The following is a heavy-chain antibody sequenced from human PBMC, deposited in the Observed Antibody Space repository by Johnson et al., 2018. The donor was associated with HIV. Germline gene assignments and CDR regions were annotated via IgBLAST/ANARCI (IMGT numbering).Heavy chain of an antibody. CDR2: ISYDGSNK. V-gene: IGHV3-30*04. D-gene: IGHD4-23*01. Sequence: QMQLVESGGGLVQPGGSLRLSCAASGFTFSSYAMHWVRQAPGKGLEWVAVISYDGSNKYYADSVTGRFTISRDNAKNSLYLQMNRLSAEDTALYYCAREKGGNSDEVDAFDIWGQGTMVTVSS. J-gene: IGHJ3*02. CDR3: AREKGGNSDEVDAFDI. CDR1: GFTFSSYA.